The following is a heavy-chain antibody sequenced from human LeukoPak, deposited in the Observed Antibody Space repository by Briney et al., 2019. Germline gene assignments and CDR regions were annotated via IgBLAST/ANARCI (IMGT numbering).Heavy chain of an antibody. CDR3: ARDGKGYDSSGYYPFDY. D-gene: IGHD3-22*01. V-gene: IGHV3-33*01. CDR2: IWYDGSNK. CDR1: GFTSSSYG. Sequence: GGSLRLSCAASGFTSSSYGMHWVRQAPGKGLEWVAVIWYDGSNKYYADSVKGRFTISRDNSKNTLYLQMNSLRAEDTAVYYCARDGKGYDSSGYYPFDYWGQGTLVTVSS. J-gene: IGHJ4*02.